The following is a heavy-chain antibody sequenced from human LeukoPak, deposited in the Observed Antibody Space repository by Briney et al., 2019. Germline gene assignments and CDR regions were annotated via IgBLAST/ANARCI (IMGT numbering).Heavy chain of an antibody. Sequence: PGGSLRLSCVASGFTCRSYWMSWVRQAPGKGLEWVATIKQDGSEKYYVDSVKGRFTTSRDIAQNSLYLQMNSLRAEDTAVYFCARDAGYDFWTGYYDFWGQGTLVTVSS. CDR3: ARDAGYDFWTGYYDF. V-gene: IGHV3-7*05. CDR2: IKQDGSEK. CDR1: GFTCRSYW. D-gene: IGHD3-3*01. J-gene: IGHJ4*02.